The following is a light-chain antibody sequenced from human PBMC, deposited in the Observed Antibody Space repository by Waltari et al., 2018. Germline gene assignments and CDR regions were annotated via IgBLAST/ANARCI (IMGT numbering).Light chain of an antibody. Sequence: QSALTQPASVSGSPGQSITISCTGTSSDVGGYNYVSWYQQHPGKAPKLMIYEVSNRPSGVSKRFSGSKSGNTAALTISGLPAEDEADYYCSSYTSSSSYVFGTGTKVTVL. CDR3: SSYTSSSSYV. V-gene: IGLV2-14*01. CDR1: SSDVGGYNY. J-gene: IGLJ1*01. CDR2: EVS.